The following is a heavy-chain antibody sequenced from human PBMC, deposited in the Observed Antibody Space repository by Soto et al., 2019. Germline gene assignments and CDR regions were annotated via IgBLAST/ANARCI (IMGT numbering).Heavy chain of an antibody. Sequence: PSQTLSLTCAISGDSVSSNTASWNWIRQSPSRGLEWLGRIYFRSKWYNDYAVSVKSRIIINPDTSNKQFSLQLNSVTPEDTAVYFCAKGDNLGPKTGYAFDPWGEGIMVTVFS. D-gene: IGHD5-12*01. CDR1: GDSVSSNTAS. J-gene: IGHJ5*02. V-gene: IGHV6-1*01. CDR2: IYFRSKWYN. CDR3: AKGDNLGPKTGYAFDP.